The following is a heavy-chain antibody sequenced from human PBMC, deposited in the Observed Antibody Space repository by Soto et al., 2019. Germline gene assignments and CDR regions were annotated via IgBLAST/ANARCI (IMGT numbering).Heavy chain of an antibody. Sequence: ASVKVSCKASGYTFTDDGITWVRQAPGQGLEWMAWINCYNGDTKYAQKLQGRVTMTTDTSTSTAFMELRDLRADDTAVYFCARASTSGNYWHFYWGQGTLVTVSS. D-gene: IGHD3-10*01. V-gene: IGHV1-18*01. J-gene: IGHJ4*02. CDR2: INCYNGDT. CDR1: GYTFTDDG. CDR3: ARASTSGNYWHFY.